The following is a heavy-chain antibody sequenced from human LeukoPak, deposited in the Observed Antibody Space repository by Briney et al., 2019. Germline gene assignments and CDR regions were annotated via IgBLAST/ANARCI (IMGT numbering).Heavy chain of an antibody. V-gene: IGHV3-30-3*02. CDR3: AKLGISSFDY. D-gene: IGHD7-27*01. CDR1: GFTFSSYA. CDR2: ISYDGSNK. J-gene: IGHJ4*02. Sequence: PGGSLRLSCAASGFTFSSYAMHWVRQAPGKGLEWVAVISYDGSNKYYADSVKGRFTISRDNSKNTLYLQMNSLRPEDTAVYYCAKLGISSFDYWGQGTLVTVSS.